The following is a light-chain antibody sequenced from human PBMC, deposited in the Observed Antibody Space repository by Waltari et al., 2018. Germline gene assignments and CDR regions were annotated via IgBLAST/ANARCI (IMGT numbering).Light chain of an antibody. J-gene: IGLJ2*01. V-gene: IGLV2-23*02. CDR1: SSDIGSHNI. CDR3: CSYAGSSTLDVV. CDR2: EVS. Sequence: LTQPASWSGSPGQSITISCTGTSSDIGSHNIVSWYQQHPGKAPKLMIYEVSKRPSGVSNRFSGSKSGNRASLTISGLQAEDEADYYCCSYAGSSTLDVVF.